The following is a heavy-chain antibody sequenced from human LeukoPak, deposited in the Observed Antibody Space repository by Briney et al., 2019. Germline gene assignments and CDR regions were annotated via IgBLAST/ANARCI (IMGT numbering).Heavy chain of an antibody. V-gene: IGHV3-11*03. D-gene: IGHD3-22*01. CDR2: ISSSSSYT. CDR3: ASVSSGYYFGY. CDR1: GFTFSDYY. Sequence: PGGSLRLSCAASGFTFSDYYMSWIRQAPGKGLEWVSYISSSSSYTNYADSVKGRFTVSRDNAKNSLYLQMNSLRAEDTAVYYCASVSSGYYFGYWGQGTLVTVSS. J-gene: IGHJ4*02.